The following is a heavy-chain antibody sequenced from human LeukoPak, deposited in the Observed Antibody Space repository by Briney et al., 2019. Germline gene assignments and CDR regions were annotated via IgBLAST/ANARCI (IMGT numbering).Heavy chain of an antibody. CDR2: IYTSGST. J-gene: IGHJ3*02. CDR3: ARDLIGNDAFDI. D-gene: IGHD1-20*01. Sequence: SQTLSLTCAVSGGSISSGSYYWSWIRQPAGKGLEWIGRIYTSGSTNYNPSLKSRVTISVDTSKNQFSLKLSSVTAADTAVYYCARDLIGNDAFDIGGKGKMVTVSS. V-gene: IGHV4-61*02. CDR1: GGSISSGSYY.